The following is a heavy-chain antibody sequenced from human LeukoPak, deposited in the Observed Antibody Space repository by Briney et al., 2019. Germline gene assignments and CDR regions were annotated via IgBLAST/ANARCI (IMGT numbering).Heavy chain of an antibody. D-gene: IGHD2-15*01. V-gene: IGHV3-23*01. CDR2: ISGSGGST. J-gene: IGHJ4*02. CDR1: GFTFSSYA. Sequence: GGCVTLSCAASGFTFSSYAMSWVRQAPGKGLEWVSAISGSGGSTYYADSVKGRFTISRDNSKNTLYLQMNSLRAEDTAVYYCAKIVVDYYYFDYWGQGPLVPVSS. CDR3: AKIVVDYYYFDY.